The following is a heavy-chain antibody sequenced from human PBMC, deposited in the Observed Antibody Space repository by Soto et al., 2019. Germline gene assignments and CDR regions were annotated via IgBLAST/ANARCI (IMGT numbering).Heavy chain of an antibody. CDR3: GRASGETWDYEDS. CDR2: LNTYGNT. V-gene: IGHV4-4*07. CDR1: GGSMSSYR. D-gene: IGHD1-7*01. Sequence: PSETLSLTCTVSGGSMSSYRWSCIRQPAGKGLEWIGRLNTYGNTHYNPSLKSRVTVSVDTSRNQFFLTLRYVPAADSAVYHCGRASGETWDYEDSWGHGTPVTVSS. J-gene: IGHJ5*01.